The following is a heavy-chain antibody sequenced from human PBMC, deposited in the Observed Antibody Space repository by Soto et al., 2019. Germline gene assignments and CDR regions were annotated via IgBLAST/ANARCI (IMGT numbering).Heavy chain of an antibody. CDR2: ISDAAGSA. V-gene: IGHV3-23*01. D-gene: IGHD4-17*01. CDR1: GFTFSTYA. J-gene: IGHJ3*01. Sequence: PGGSLRLSCAASGFTFSTYAMSWVRQVPGKGLEWVSTISDAAGSAYYVDSVKGRFTISRDNSKKTLYLQMNSPRAEDSAVYYCARPYGGKIGDAPDLWGQGTMVTVSS. CDR3: ARPYGGKIGDAPDL.